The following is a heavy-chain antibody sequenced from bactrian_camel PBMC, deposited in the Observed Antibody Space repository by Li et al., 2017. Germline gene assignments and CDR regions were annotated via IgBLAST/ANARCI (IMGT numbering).Heavy chain of an antibody. J-gene: IGHJ6*01. CDR1: TFLRC. CDR2: LTRDGSA. D-gene: IGHD2*01. CDR3: AADGRRTCYYYNTEGYPPANS. Sequence: HVQLVESGGGSVQAGGSLRLSCVASTFLRCMSWYRQAPGKKREGVASLTRDGSADYLNSVKGRFTISQDSASKTLYLQMNDLKPEDTATYHCAADGRRTCYYYNTEGYPPANSWGQRTQVTVS. V-gene: IGHV3S53*01.